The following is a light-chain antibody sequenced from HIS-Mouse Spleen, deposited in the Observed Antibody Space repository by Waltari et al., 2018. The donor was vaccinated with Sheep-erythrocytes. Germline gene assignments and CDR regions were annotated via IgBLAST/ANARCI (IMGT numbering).Light chain of an antibody. CDR2: DFS. CDR1: SSDVGGYTY. Sequence: QSALTHPPSVSGSPGQSVTISSTGTSSDVGGYTYVSWYHQHPGKAPKLMIYDFSKRPSGVPDRFSGSKSGNTASLTISGLQAEDEADYYCCSYAGSYNHVFATGTKVTVL. V-gene: IGLV2-11*01. CDR3: CSYAGSYNHV. J-gene: IGLJ1*01.